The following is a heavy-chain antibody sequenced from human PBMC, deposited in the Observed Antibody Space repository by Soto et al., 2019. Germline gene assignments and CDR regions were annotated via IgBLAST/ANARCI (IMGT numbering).Heavy chain of an antibody. D-gene: IGHD3-3*01. CDR2: INHSGST. V-gene: IGHV4-34*01. CDR3: ARGRYDFWSGYYPPLY. Sequence: PSETLSLTCAFYGGSFSGYYWSWIRQPPGKGLEWIGEINHSGSTNYNPSLKSRVTISVDTSKNQFSLKLSSVTAADTAVYYCARGRYDFWSGYYPPLYWGQGTLVTVSS. J-gene: IGHJ4*02. CDR1: GGSFSGYY.